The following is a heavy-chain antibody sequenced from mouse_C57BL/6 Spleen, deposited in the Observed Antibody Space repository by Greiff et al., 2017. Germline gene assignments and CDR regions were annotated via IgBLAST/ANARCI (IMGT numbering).Heavy chain of an antibody. Sequence: QVTLKVSGPGILQPSQTLSLTCSFSGFSLSTFGMGVGWLRQPSGKGLEWLAHIWWGDDKYYNPALKSRLPISKDPSKHPVFLTIDHVDTAETATYYCARIEGYDYDGFDYWGQGTTLTGSS. CDR2: IWWGDDK. CDR3: ARIEGYDYDGFDY. CDR1: GFSLSTFGMG. D-gene: IGHD2-4*01. J-gene: IGHJ2*01. V-gene: IGHV8-8*01.